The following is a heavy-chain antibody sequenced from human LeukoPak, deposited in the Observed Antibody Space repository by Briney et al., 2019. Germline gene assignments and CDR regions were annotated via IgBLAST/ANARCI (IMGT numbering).Heavy chain of an antibody. V-gene: IGHV1-2*02. J-gene: IGHJ4*02. CDR1: GYTFTGYY. Sequence: ASVKVSCKASGYTFTGYYMHWVRQAPGQGLEWMGWINPNSGGTNYAQKFQGRVTMTRDTSISTACMELSRLRSDDTAVYYCARGYCSSTSCYNDYWGQGTLVTVSS. CDR2: INPNSGGT. CDR3: ARGYCSSTSCYNDY. D-gene: IGHD2-2*02.